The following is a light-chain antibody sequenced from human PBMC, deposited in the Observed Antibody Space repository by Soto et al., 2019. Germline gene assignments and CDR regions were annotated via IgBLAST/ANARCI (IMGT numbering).Light chain of an antibody. Sequence: QSVLTQPASVSGSPEQSITISCTGTSNDVGRYNLVSWYLQHPGKAPQVMIYEATKRPSGVSNRFSGSKSGNTASLTISGLQAEDEADYYCCAYAGSGTVVFGGGPKLTVI. J-gene: IGLJ2*01. CDR1: SNDVGRYNL. V-gene: IGLV2-23*01. CDR2: EAT. CDR3: CAYAGSGTVV.